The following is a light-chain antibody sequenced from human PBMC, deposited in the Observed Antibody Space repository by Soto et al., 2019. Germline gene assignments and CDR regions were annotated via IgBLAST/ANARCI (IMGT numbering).Light chain of an antibody. Sequence: QSVLTQPPSVSGAPGQRVTISFTWSSSNIGAGYDVHWYQQLPGTAPKLLIYDNSNRPSGVPDRFSGSKSGTSASLAITGLQAEDEADYYCQSYDSSLSGSVFGGGTKLTVL. V-gene: IGLV1-40*01. CDR3: QSYDSSLSGSV. J-gene: IGLJ2*01. CDR1: SSNIGAGYD. CDR2: DNS.